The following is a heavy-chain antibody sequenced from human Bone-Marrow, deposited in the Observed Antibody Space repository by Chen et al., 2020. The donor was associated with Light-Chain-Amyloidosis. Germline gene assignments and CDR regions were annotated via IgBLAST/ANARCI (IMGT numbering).Heavy chain of an antibody. V-gene: IGHV3-49*04. Sequence: EVQLVESGGGLVQPGRSLRLSCTASGFTFGDYAMSWVRQAPGKGLEWVGFIRSKAYGGTTEYAASVKGRSTISRDDSKSIAYLQMNSLKTEDTAVYYCTRDVPSKARFLEWVGFDPWGQGTLVTVSS. CDR2: IRSKAYGGTT. CDR3: TRDVPSKARFLEWVGFDP. D-gene: IGHD3-3*01. CDR1: GFTFGDYA. J-gene: IGHJ5*02.